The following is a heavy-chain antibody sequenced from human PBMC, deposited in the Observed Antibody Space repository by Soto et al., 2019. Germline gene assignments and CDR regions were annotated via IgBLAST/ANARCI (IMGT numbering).Heavy chain of an antibody. CDR1: GFTFSSYA. V-gene: IGHV3-33*06. J-gene: IGHJ6*02. CDR2: IRYDGSNK. D-gene: IGHD5-12*01. CDR3: AKGFGSGYDFRGRYYGMDV. Sequence: QVHLVESGGGVVQPGRSLRLSCAASGFTFSSYAMHWVRQAPGKGLEWVAVIRYDGSNKYYADSVKGRFTISRDDSKNTLYVQVNSLRAEDTAMYYCAKGFGSGYDFRGRYYGMDVWGQGTTVIVSS.